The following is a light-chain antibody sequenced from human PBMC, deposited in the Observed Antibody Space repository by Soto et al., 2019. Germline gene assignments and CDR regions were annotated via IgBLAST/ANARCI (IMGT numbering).Light chain of an antibody. J-gene: IGLJ1*01. Sequence: QSALTQPASVSGSPGQSITISCSGTSSDIGSYDHVAWYQQFPGKSPKLIIYAVSDRPSGVSDRFSGPKSGISASLTISGLQTEDEADYYCISYNDRQYYLFGTGTKVTVL. V-gene: IGLV2-14*03. CDR2: AVS. CDR3: ISYNDRQYYL. CDR1: SSDIGSYDH.